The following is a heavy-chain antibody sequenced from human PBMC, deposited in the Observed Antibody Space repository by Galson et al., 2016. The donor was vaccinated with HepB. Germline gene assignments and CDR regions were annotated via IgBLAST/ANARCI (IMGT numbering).Heavy chain of an antibody. D-gene: IGHD6-19*01. Sequence: PALVKPTQTLTLTCTFSGFSLSTNGMCVTWIRQPPGKALEWLARIDWDDDKYYSTSLKTRLTISKDSSKGQVVLTMTNMDPVDTATYYCARIISSGWLFDYWGQGTLVTVSS. J-gene: IGHJ4*02. CDR2: IDWDDDK. V-gene: IGHV2-70*11. CDR3: ARIISSGWLFDY. CDR1: GFSLSTNGMC.